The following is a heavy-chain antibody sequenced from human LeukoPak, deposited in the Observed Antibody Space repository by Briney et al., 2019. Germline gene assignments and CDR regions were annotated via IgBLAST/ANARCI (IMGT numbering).Heavy chain of an antibody. V-gene: IGHV1-2*02. Sequence: GASVKVSCKASGYTFTGYYMHWVRQAPGQGLEWMGWINPNSGGTNYAQKFQGRVTMTRDTSISTAYMELSRLRSDDTAVYYCARVIAYYDILSGYFDYWGQGTLVTVSS. CDR2: INPNSGGT. CDR3: ARVIAYYDILSGYFDY. D-gene: IGHD3-9*01. CDR1: GYTFTGYY. J-gene: IGHJ4*02.